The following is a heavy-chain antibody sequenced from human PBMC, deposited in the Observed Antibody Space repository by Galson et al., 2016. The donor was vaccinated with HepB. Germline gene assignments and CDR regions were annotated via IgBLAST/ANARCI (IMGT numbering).Heavy chain of an antibody. D-gene: IGHD3-3*01. CDR3: ARGVYDFWSGYPEYYFEY. J-gene: IGHJ4*02. Sequence: TLSLTCSVSGGSISIGSYFWSWIRQPAGKGLEWLGRVLFTGSTTYNPSLKSRVTLAADTSKNQFSLKLSSVTAADTAVYYCARGVYDFWSGYPEYYFEYWGQGTLVTVSS. CDR2: VLFTGST. V-gene: IGHV4-61*02. CDR1: GGSISIGSYF.